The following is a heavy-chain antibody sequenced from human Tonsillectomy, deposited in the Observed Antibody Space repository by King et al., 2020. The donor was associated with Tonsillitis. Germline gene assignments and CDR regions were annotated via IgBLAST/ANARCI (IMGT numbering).Heavy chain of an antibody. CDR2: FDPEDGET. CDR1: GYTLTELS. V-gene: IGHV1-24*01. Sequence: GQLVQSGAEVKKPGASVKVSCKVSGYTLTELSMHWVRQAPGKGLEWMGGFDPEDGETIYTQKFQGSVTMTEDTSTDTAYMELSSLRSEDTAVYYCATGYSSGWSFAFDIWGQGTMVTVSS. J-gene: IGHJ3*02. D-gene: IGHD6-19*01. CDR3: ATGYSSGWSFAFDI.